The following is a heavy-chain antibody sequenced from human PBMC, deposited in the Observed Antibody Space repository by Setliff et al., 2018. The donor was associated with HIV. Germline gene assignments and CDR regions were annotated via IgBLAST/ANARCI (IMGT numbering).Heavy chain of an antibody. J-gene: IGHJ6*01. CDR1: GYTFTGYY. CDR2: MNLNTGNT. D-gene: IGHD2-15*01. V-gene: IGHV1-2*02. Sequence: ASVKVSCKASGYTFTGYYMHWVRQAPGQGLEWMGCMNLNTGNTNYAQKFQGRVIVTRDTSINTAYVELRRLRSDDAAVYYCARTLYGGIGPYYYCCM. CDR3: ARTLYGGIGPYYYCCM.